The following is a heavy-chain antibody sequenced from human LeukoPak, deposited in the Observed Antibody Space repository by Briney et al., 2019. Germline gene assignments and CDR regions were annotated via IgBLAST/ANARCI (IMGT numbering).Heavy chain of an antibody. Sequence: SETLSLTCSVSGGSVRSDISHWSWIRQPPGKGLEWIGYVHYSGSANYNPSLESRVTMSLDNSKNQFSLDLTSVTAADTAVYYCGGGGGPSYGSGRGSNYYFDYWGQGTLVTVSS. D-gene: IGHD3-10*01. J-gene: IGHJ4*02. CDR2: VHYSGSA. V-gene: IGHV4-61*01. CDR3: GGGGGPSYGSGRGSNYYFDY. CDR1: GGSVRSDISH.